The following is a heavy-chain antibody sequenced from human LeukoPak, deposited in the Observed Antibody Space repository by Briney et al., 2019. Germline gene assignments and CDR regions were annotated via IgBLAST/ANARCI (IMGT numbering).Heavy chain of an antibody. CDR3: ARAHILTGYAFDY. CDR1: GGSISSYY. D-gene: IGHD3-9*01. V-gene: IGHV4-59*01. J-gene: IGHJ4*02. Sequence: SETLSLTCTVSGGSISSYYWSWIRQPPGKGLEWIGYIYYSGSTNYNPSLKSRVTISVDTSKNQFSLKLSSVTAADTAVYYCARAHILTGYAFDYWGQGTLVTASS. CDR2: IYYSGST.